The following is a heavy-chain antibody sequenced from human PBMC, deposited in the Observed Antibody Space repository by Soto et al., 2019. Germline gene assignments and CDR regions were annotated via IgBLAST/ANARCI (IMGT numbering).Heavy chain of an antibody. CDR3: ARVSGYYFLDY. Sequence: QVQLVQSGAEEKKPGASVKVSCKASGYTFTNYAMHWVRQAPGQRREWMGWINAGNGNTKYSQKFQGRVTITSDTSASTAYMELSSLISEDTAVYYCARVSGYYFLDYWGQGTLVTVSS. J-gene: IGHJ4*02. D-gene: IGHD5-12*01. CDR2: INAGNGNT. V-gene: IGHV1-3*05. CDR1: GYTFTNYA.